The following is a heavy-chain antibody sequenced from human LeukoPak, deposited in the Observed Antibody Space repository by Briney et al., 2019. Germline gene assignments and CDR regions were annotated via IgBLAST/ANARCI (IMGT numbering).Heavy chain of an antibody. V-gene: IGHV1-69*04. CDR3: ARVAVLYGSGSYYGYYGMDV. CDR2: IIPILGIA. D-gene: IGHD3-10*01. Sequence: ASVKVSCKASGGTFSSYAISWVRQAPGQGLEWMGRIIPILGIANYARKFQGRVTITADKSTSTAYMELSSLRSEDTAVYYCARVAVLYGSGSYYGYYGMDVWGQGTTVTVSS. CDR1: GGTFSSYA. J-gene: IGHJ6*02.